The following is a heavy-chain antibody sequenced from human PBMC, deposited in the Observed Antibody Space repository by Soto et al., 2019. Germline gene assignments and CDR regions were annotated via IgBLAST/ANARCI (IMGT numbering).Heavy chain of an antibody. CDR2: ITWNSASI. J-gene: IGHJ4*02. CDR3: VKNWDNFAYNAHRPYDF. D-gene: IGHD7-27*01. CDR1: GFTFDDYT. V-gene: IGHV3-9*01. Sequence: EVQLVESGGGLVQPGMSLSLSCTASGFTFDDYTMHCVRQAPGKGLEWVAHITWNSASIDYADSVKGRFSISRDNAKSAMYLQMNSLRTEDTAFYYCVKNWDNFAYNAHRPYDFWSQGTLVTVS.